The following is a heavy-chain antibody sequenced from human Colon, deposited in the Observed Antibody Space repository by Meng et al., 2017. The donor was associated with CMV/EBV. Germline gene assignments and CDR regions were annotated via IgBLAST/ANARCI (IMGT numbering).Heavy chain of an antibody. Sequence: ASVKVSCKTSGYTFTSYGISWVRQAPGQGLEWMGWISAYNGNTNYAQKLQGRVTMTTDTSTSTAYMELRSLRSDDTAVYYCARATYVVPAAIGPDYWGQGTLVTVSS. CDR1: GYTFTSYG. D-gene: IGHD2-2*01. CDR3: ARATYVVPAAIGPDY. V-gene: IGHV1-18*01. CDR2: ISAYNGNT. J-gene: IGHJ4*02.